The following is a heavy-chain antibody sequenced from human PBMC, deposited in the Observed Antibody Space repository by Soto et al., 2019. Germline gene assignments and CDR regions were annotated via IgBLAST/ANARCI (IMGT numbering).Heavy chain of an antibody. D-gene: IGHD2-2*01. CDR2: VSGSGGST. CDR1: GFTFSSYA. Sequence: EVQLLESGGGLVQPGGSLRLSCAASGFTFSSYAMSWVRQAPGKGLDWVSDVSGSGGSTYYADSVKGPFTISRDNSKDTLYLRMNSLRADDTAVYYCAKSVPADPYYYSYSGLDFWGKGTTVTVSS. V-gene: IGHV3-23*01. CDR3: AKSVPADPYYYSYSGLDF. J-gene: IGHJ6*04.